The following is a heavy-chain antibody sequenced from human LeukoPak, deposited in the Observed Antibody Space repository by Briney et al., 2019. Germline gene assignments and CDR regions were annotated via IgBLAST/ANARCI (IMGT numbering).Heavy chain of an antibody. J-gene: IGHJ3*01. D-gene: IGHD2-8*02. CDR2: IKQDGSEK. CDR1: GFTFSSYW. V-gene: IGHV3-7*01. CDR3: ATDYPTPGPAFDF. Sequence: GGSLRLSCAASGFTFSSYWMSWVRQAPGKGLEWVANIKQDGSEKYYVDSVKGRFTISRDNAKNTLYLHMNSLRADDTAVYYCATDYPTPGPAFDFWGQGTMVTVSS.